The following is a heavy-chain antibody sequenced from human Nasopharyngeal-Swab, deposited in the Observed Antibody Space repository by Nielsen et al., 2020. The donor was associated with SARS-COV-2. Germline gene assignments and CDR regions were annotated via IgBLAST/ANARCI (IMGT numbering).Heavy chain of an antibody. J-gene: IGHJ6*02. V-gene: IGHV1-69*13. CDR1: GGTFSSYA. D-gene: IGHD2-21*01. Sequence: SVKVSCKASGGTFSSYAISWVRQAPGQGLEWMGGIIIIFGTANYAQKFQGGVTITADDSTSTAYMELSSLRSEDTAVYYCARPAIAEPYYYFYGMDVWGHGTTVTVS. CDR3: ARPAIAEPYYYFYGMDV. CDR2: IIIIFGTA.